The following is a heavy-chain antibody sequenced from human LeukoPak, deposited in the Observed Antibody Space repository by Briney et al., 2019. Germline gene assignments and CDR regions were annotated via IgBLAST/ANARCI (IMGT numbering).Heavy chain of an antibody. J-gene: IGHJ4*02. Sequence: GASVKVSCKASGYTFTSYCMHWVRQAPGQGLEWMGIINPSGGSTSYAQKFQGRVTMTRDTSTSTVYMELSSLRSEDTAVYYCAREDLRFGAFDYWGQGTLVTVSS. CDR3: AREDLRFGAFDY. CDR2: INPSGGST. D-gene: IGHD3-16*01. V-gene: IGHV1-46*01. CDR1: GYTFTSYC.